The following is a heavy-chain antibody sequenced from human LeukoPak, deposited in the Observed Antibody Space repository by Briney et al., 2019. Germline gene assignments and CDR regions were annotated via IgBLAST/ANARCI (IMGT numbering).Heavy chain of an antibody. V-gene: IGHV1-8*01. D-gene: IGHD3-9*01. CDR2: MNPNSGNT. Sequence: GASVKVSCKASGYTFTSYDINWVRQATGQGLEWMGWMNPNSGNTVYSQKFQGRVTMTRNTSISTAYMELSSLRSEDTAVYYCARNYDILTGSLGYWGQGTLVTVSS. CDR3: ARNYDILTGSLGY. CDR1: GYTFTSYD. J-gene: IGHJ4*02.